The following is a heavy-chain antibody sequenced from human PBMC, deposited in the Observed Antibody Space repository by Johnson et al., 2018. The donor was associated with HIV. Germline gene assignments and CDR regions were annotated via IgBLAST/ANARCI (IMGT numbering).Heavy chain of an antibody. CDR2: IWYDGSQK. D-gene: IGHD1-26*01. CDR1: GFNVSTNN. J-gene: IGHJ3*02. V-gene: IGHV3-33*06. CDR3: AKDLGIVGAVHRTFDI. Sequence: VQLVESGGGLIQPGGSLGLSCAASGFNVSTNNMNWVRQAPGKGLEWVAVIWYDGSQKYYTDSVKGRFTISRDNSKNTLYLQMNSLRAEDTAVYYCAKDLGIVGAVHRTFDIWGQGTMVTVSS.